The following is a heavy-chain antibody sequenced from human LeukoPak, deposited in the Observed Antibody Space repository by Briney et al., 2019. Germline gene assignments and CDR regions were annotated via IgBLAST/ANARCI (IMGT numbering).Heavy chain of an antibody. CDR1: GFTFSSYG. Sequence: GGSLRLSCAASGFTFSSYGMHWVRQAPGKGLEWVAVIWYDGSNKYYADSVKGRFTISRDNSKNTLYLQMNSLRAEDTAVYYCARDRNYYGSGSPRRVSAFDIWGQGTMVTVSS. CDR2: IWYDGSNK. V-gene: IGHV3-33*01. D-gene: IGHD3-10*01. J-gene: IGHJ3*02. CDR3: ARDRNYYGSGSPRRVSAFDI.